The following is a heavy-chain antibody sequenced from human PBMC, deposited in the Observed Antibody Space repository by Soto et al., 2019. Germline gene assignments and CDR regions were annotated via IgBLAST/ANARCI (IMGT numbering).Heavy chain of an antibody. CDR3: TREGDGSGFFSDF. CDR2: ISGRRNTI. V-gene: IGHV3-48*01. J-gene: IGHJ4*02. D-gene: IGHD3-22*01. Sequence: EVHLVESGGGLVQPGGPLRLSCVASGFTFSDYNMNWVRQAPGKGLEWVSFISGRRNTIYYADSVKGRFTISRDNAKNSLYLLMNSLRAEDTAVYYCTREGDGSGFFSDFWGQGALVTVSS. CDR1: GFTFSDYN.